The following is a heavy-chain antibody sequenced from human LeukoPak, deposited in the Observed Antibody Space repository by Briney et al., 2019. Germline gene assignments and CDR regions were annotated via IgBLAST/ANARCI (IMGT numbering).Heavy chain of an antibody. J-gene: IGHJ4*02. CDR1: GGSFSGHY. CDR3: ARVGRFLEWSTPSDY. Sequence: PSETLSLTCAVYGGSFSGHYWGWIRQPPGKGLEWIGEINHGGSANYNPSLKSRVTISVDTSKNQFSLKLTSVTAADTAVYYCARVGRFLEWSTPSDYWGQGTLVTVSS. V-gene: IGHV4-34*01. CDR2: INHGGSA. D-gene: IGHD3-3*01.